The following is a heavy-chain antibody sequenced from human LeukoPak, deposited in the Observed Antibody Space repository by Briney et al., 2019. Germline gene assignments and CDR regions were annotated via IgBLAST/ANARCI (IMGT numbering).Heavy chain of an antibody. Sequence: SETLSQTCTVSGGSIRSYYWSWIRQPPGKGLEWIGYIYYSGSTNYNPSLKSRVTISVDTSKNQFSLKLSSVTAADTAVYYCAGGKWEPESSASDIWGEAPLVTVSS. CDR1: GGSIRSYY. J-gene: IGHJ3*02. V-gene: IGHV4-59*01. CDR3: AGGKWEPESSASDI. D-gene: IGHD1-26*01. CDR2: IYYSGST.